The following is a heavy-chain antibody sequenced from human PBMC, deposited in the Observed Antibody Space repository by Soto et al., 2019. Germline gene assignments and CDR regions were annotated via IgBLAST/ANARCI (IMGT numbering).Heavy chain of an antibody. Sequence: GGSLRLSCAASGFTFSSYGMHWVRQAPGKGLEWVAVIWYDGSNKYYADSGKGRFTISRDNSKNTLYLQMNSLRAEDTAVYYCARDGRYSSSWYYVWGQGTTVTVSS. V-gene: IGHV3-33*01. J-gene: IGHJ6*02. CDR1: GFTFSSYG. CDR2: IWYDGSNK. D-gene: IGHD6-13*01. CDR3: ARDGRYSSSWYYV.